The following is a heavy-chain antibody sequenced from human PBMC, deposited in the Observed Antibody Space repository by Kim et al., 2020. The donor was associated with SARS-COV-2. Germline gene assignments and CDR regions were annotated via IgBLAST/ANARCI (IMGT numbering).Heavy chain of an antibody. V-gene: IGHV1-8*01. J-gene: IGHJ6*03. Sequence: ASVKVSCKASGYTFTSYDINWVRQATGQGLEWMGWMNPNSGNTGYAQKFQGRVTMIRDTSIGTAYMELSSLTSEDTAVYFCARGYRGLNYGFLTNYYYYY. D-gene: IGHD3-10*01. CDR2: MNPNSGNT. CDR3: ARGYRGLNYGFLTNYYYYY. CDR1: GYTFTSYD.